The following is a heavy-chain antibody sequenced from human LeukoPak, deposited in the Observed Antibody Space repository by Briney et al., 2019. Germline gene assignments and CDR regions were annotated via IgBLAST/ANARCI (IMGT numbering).Heavy chain of an antibody. V-gene: IGHV4-34*01. CDR1: GGSFSGYY. J-gene: IGHJ4*02. Sequence: SETLSLTCAVYGGSFSGYYWSWIRQPPGKGLEWIGEINHSGSTNYNPSLKSRVTISVDTSKNQFSLQLNSVTPEDTAVYYCARDPHSSSHTLWAFDYWGQGTLVTVSS. CDR2: INHSGST. CDR3: ARDPHSSSHTLWAFDY. D-gene: IGHD6-13*01.